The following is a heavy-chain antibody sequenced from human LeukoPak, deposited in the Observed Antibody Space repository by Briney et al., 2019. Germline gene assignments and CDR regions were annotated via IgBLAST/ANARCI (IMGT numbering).Heavy chain of an antibody. CDR1: GFTVSSNY. CDR3: AKDPYSGSPLNAFDI. D-gene: IGHD1-26*01. CDR2: IYSGGST. J-gene: IGHJ3*02. V-gene: IGHV3-53*01. Sequence: GGSLRLSCAASGFTVSSNYMSWVRQAPGKGLEWVSVIYSGGSTYYADSVKGRFTISRDNSKNTLYLQMNSLRAEDTAVYYCAKDPYSGSPLNAFDIWGQGTMVTVSS.